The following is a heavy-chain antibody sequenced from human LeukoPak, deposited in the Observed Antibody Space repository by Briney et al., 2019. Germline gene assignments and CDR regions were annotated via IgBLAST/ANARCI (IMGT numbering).Heavy chain of an antibody. V-gene: IGHV1-18*01. CDR3: ARIIVDCSGGSCYPFDC. CDR1: GYTFTSYG. CDR2: ISAYNGNT. J-gene: IGHJ4*02. Sequence: ASVKVSCKASGYTFTSYGISWVRQAPGQGLEWMGWISAYNGNTNYAQKLQGRVTMTTDTSTSKAYMELRSLRSDDTAVYYCARIIVDCSGGSCYPFDCWGQGTLVTVSS. D-gene: IGHD2-15*01.